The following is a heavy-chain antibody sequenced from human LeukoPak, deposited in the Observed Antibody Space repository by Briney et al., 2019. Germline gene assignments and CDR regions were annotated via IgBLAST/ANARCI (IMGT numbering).Heavy chain of an antibody. CDR1: GFTFGSYA. Sequence: GGSLRLSCAASGFTFGSYAMGWVRRAPEKGLEWVSAISSSGASKYYADSVKGRFTISRDNSKNTLYLQMDSLRAEDTAIYYCASRRIVVVPEAFDIWGQGTMVTVSS. CDR2: ISSSGASK. J-gene: IGHJ3*02. V-gene: IGHV3-23*01. D-gene: IGHD2-2*01. CDR3: ASRRIVVVPEAFDI.